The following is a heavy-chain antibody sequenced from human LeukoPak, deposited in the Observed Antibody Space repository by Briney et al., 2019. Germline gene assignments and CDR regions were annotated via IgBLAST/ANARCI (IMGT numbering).Heavy chain of an antibody. Sequence: GRSLRLSCAASGFTFSSYWMSWVRQAPGKGLEWVANIKQDGSEKYYVDSVKGRFTISRDNAKNSLYLQMNSLRAEDTAVYYCARDALQQWLVPTYYYYGMDVWGQGTTVTVSS. V-gene: IGHV3-7*01. CDR2: IKQDGSEK. CDR1: GFTFSSYW. CDR3: ARDALQQWLVPTYYYYGMDV. D-gene: IGHD6-19*01. J-gene: IGHJ6*02.